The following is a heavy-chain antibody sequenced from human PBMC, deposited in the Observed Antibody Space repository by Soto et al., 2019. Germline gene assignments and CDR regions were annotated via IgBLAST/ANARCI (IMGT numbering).Heavy chain of an antibody. V-gene: IGHV1-8*01. CDR2: MNPNSGNT. Sequence: ASVKVSCKASGYTFTSYDINWVRQAPGQGLEWMGWMNPNSGNTGYAQKYQGRVTMARNTSISTAYMELSSLRSVYSAVYYCASLYSGYDSYWGQGTLVTVSS. CDR3: ASLYSGYDSY. J-gene: IGHJ4*02. D-gene: IGHD5-12*01. CDR1: GYTFTSYD.